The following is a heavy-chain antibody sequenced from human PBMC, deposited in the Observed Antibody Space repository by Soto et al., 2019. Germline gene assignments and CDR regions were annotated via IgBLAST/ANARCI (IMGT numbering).Heavy chain of an antibody. CDR3: ALGSAHWQVYYYGMDV. Sequence: SETLSLTCAVSGYSISSGYYWGWIRQPPGKGLEWIGGINHSGSTNYNPSLKSRVTISVDTSKNQFSLKLSSVTAADTAVYYCALGSAHWQVYYYGMDVWGQGTTVTVSS. CDR1: GYSISSGYY. V-gene: IGHV4-38-2*01. D-gene: IGHD3-10*01. J-gene: IGHJ6*02. CDR2: INHSGST.